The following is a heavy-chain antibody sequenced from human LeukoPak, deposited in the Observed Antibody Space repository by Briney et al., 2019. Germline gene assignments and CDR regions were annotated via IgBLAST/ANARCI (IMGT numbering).Heavy chain of an antibody. CDR2: ISAYNGDT. Sequence: GASVKVSCKASGYTFTGYYMHWVRQAPGQGLEWRDWISAYNGDTNYAQKLQGRVTMTTERSTSTAYLDLRSLRSDDTAVYYCARAEQYQLLLHWGQGTLVTVSS. D-gene: IGHD2-2*01. J-gene: IGHJ4*02. V-gene: IGHV1-18*04. CDR3: ARAEQYQLLLH. CDR1: GYTFTGYY.